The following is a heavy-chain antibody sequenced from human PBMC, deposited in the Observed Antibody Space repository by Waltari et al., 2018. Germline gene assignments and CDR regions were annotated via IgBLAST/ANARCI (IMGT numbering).Heavy chain of an antibody. CDR3: ARHPAMTIMLWYFDL. Sequence: QLQLQESGPGLVKPSETLSLTCTVSGGSISSSRYYWGWIRQPPGKGLECIGSIYYRGSTYYNPSLKSRVTISVDTSKNQFSLKLSSVTAADTAVYYCARHPAMTIMLWYFDLWGRGTLVTASS. CDR2: IYYRGST. D-gene: IGHD2-8*01. V-gene: IGHV4-39*01. CDR1: GGSISSSRYY. J-gene: IGHJ2*01.